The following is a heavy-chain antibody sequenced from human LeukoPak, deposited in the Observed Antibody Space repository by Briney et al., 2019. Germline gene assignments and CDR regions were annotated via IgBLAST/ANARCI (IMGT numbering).Heavy chain of an antibody. CDR1: GGSISSSSYY. CDR2: IYYSGST. CDR3: ASGFTSGWPRFDP. J-gene: IGHJ5*02. Sequence: SETLSLTCTVSGGSISSSSYYWGWIRQPPGKGLEWIGSIYYSGSTYYNPSLKSRVTISVDTSKNQFSLHLNSVTPEDTAIYYCASGFTSGWPRFDPWGQGTLVTVSS. V-gene: IGHV4-39*01. D-gene: IGHD6-19*01.